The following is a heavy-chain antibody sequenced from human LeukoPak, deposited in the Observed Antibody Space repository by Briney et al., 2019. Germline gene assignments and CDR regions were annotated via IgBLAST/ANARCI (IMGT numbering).Heavy chain of an antibody. J-gene: IGHJ3*02. CDR3: AGEKFDI. V-gene: IGHV3-30*04. Sequence: GGSLRLSCAASEFSFTKYAMDWVRKAPGKGLEWGAIISKDGSMRYYADSVKGRFTVSRDNSNNPVYLQMNSLKSEDTAVYYCAGEKFDIWGQGTMVTVSA. CDR1: EFSFTKYA. CDR2: ISKDGSMR.